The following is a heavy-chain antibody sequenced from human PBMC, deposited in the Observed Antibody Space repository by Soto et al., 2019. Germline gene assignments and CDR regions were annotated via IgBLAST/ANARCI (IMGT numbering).Heavy chain of an antibody. CDR3: ARDRVGHTTVSGYFDY. J-gene: IGHJ4*02. Sequence: QVQLVESGGGVVQPGRSLRLSCAASGFTFSGLGMHWVRQAPGKGLEWVAVIRYDGSNIYYADAVKGRFTISRDNSKDTLSLQLNGLRADDTAVYYCARDRVGHTTVSGYFDYWGQGTLVTVSS. CDR2: IRYDGSNI. D-gene: IGHD1-26*01. V-gene: IGHV3-33*01. CDR1: GFTFSGLG.